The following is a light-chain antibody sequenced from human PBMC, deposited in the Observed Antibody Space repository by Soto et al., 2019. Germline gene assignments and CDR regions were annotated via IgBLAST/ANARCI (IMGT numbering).Light chain of an antibody. Sequence: AIQLTQSPSSLSASVGDRVTITCRASQGINTGVAWYQQKPGKSPTLLIYETSNLASGVSFRFSGTGYGTHFSLTIGGLQPEDFATYHCQQFSAYPLTFGGGTKVEIK. V-gene: IGKV1-13*02. J-gene: IGKJ4*01. CDR1: QGINTG. CDR2: ETS. CDR3: QQFSAYPLT.